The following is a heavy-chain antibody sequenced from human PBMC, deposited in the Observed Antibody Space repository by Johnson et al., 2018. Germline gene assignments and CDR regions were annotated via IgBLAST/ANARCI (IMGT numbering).Heavy chain of an antibody. Sequence: VQLQESGGGLVQPGGSLKLSCAASGFTFSGSAMHWVRQASGKGLEWVGRIRSKANNYATSYGASVKGRFTISRDDSKNTAYLQMNSLKTEDTAVYYCTTPYYDLDGMDVWGQGTTVTVSS. J-gene: IGHJ6*02. V-gene: IGHV3-73*02. CDR1: GFTFSGSA. CDR2: IRSKANNYAT. D-gene: IGHD3-3*01. CDR3: TTPYYDLDGMDV.